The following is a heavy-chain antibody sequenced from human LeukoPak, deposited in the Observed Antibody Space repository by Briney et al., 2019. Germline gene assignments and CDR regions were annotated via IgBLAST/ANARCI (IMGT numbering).Heavy chain of an antibody. CDR2: IKSTANGGTI. Sequence: GGSLRLSCAASGFTFSSYSMNWVRQTPEKGLEWVGLIKSTANGGTIDYAAPVKGRFTISRDDSKNTLHLQMNSLKIEVTAMYYCTREYSGSFDYWGQGALVTVSS. D-gene: IGHD1-26*01. V-gene: IGHV3-15*01. CDR1: GFTFSSYS. CDR3: TREYSGSFDY. J-gene: IGHJ4*02.